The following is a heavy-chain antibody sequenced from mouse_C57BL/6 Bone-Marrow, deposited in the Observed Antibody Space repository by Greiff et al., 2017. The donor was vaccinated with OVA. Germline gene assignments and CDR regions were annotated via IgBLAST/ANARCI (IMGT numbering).Heavy chain of an antibody. CDR1: GFSLTSYG. CDR2: IWRGGST. V-gene: IGHV2-5*01. J-gene: IGHJ2*01. CDR3: AKGDGYYLYYFDY. D-gene: IGHD2-3*01. Sequence: VQLVESGPGLVQPSQSLSITCTVSGFSLTSYGVHWVRQSPGKGLEWLGVIWRGGSTDYNAAFMSRLSITKDNSKSQVFFKMNSLQADDTAIYYCAKGDGYYLYYFDYWGQGTTLTVSS.